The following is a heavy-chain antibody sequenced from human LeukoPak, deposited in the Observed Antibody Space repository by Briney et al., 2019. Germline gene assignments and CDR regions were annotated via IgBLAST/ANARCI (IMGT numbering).Heavy chain of an antibody. CDR2: INTNTGNP. J-gene: IGHJ4*02. D-gene: IGHD6-13*01. CDR1: GYTFTSYA. V-gene: IGHV7-4-1*02. CDR3: ARVDLAGTRYSSSWQLDY. Sequence: ASVKVSCKASGYTFTSYAMNWVRQAPGQGLEWMGWINTNTGNPTYAQGFTGRFVFSLDTSVSTAYLQISSLKAEDTAVYYCARVDLAGTRYSSSWQLDYWGQGTLVTVSS.